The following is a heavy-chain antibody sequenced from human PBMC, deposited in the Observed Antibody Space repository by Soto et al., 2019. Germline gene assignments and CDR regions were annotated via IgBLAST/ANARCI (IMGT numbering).Heavy chain of an antibody. CDR3: ARDFFGNHYFDY. CDR1: GYSISSGYQ. CDR2: IYHSGTT. D-gene: IGHD3-10*01. Sequence: SETLSLTCDVSGYSISSGYQWGWIRQPPEKGLEWIGNIYHSGTTSYNPSLKSRVTVSVDTSKNQISLNLTSVTAADTAIYYCARDFFGNHYFDYWGQGILVTVSS. J-gene: IGHJ4*02. V-gene: IGHV4-38-2*02.